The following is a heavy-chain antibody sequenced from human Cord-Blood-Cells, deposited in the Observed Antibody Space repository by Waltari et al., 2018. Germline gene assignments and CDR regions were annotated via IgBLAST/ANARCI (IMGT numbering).Heavy chain of an antibody. CDR1: GGPVSSGSYY. CDR3: ARSTVTTDY. V-gene: IGHV4-61*01. J-gene: IGHJ4*02. D-gene: IGHD4-17*01. CDR2: IYYSGST. Sequence: QVQLQESGPGLVKPSETLSLTCTVSGGPVSSGSYYWSWIRQPPGKGLEWIGYIYYSGSTNYNPSLKSRVTISVDTSKNQFSLKLSSVTAADTAVYYCARSTVTTDYWGQGTLVTVSS.